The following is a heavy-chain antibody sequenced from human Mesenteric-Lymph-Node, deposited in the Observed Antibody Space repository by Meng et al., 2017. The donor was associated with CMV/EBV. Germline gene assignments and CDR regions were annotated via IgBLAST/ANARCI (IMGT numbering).Heavy chain of an antibody. CDR2: INHSGST. Sequence: GSLRLSCAVYGGSFSGYYWSWIRQPPGKGLEWIGEINHSGSTNYNPSLKSRVTISADTSKNQFSLKLSSVTAADTAVYYCARRKGSSSWRDYWGQGTLVTVSS. V-gene: IGHV4-34*01. D-gene: IGHD6-13*01. J-gene: IGHJ4*02. CDR1: GGSFSGYY. CDR3: ARRKGSSSWRDY.